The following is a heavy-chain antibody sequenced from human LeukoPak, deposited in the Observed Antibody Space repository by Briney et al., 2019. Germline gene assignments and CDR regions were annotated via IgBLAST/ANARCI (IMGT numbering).Heavy chain of an antibody. CDR3: AKDRGIAAAALDY. CDR1: GFTFSSYG. V-gene: IGHV3-30*18. J-gene: IGHJ4*02. CDR2: ISYDGSNK. D-gene: IGHD6-13*01. Sequence: GGSLRLSCAASGFTFSSYGMHWVRQAPGKGLEWVAVISYDGSNKYYADSVKGRFTISRDNSKNTLYLQMNSLRAEDTAVYYSAKDRGIAAAALDYWGQGTLVTVSS.